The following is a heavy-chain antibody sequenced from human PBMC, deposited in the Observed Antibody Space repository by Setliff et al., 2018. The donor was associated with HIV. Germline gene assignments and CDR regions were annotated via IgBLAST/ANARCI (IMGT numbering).Heavy chain of an antibody. V-gene: IGHV4-38-2*01. D-gene: IGHD5-12*01. Sequence: SETLSLTCAVSGYSISIGYYWGWIRQPPGKGLEWIGSMYHTGSTYYSPSLNSRFTISVDTSKNQFSLKLRFVTAADTAVYYCARQPLYNDYDWRSYYFDYWGQGSLVTVSS. J-gene: IGHJ4*02. CDR3: ARQPLYNDYDWRSYYFDY. CDR2: MYHTGST. CDR1: GYSISIGYY.